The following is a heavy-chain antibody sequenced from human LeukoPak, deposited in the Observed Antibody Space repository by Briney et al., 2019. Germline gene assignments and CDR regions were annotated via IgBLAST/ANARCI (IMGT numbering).Heavy chain of an antibody. CDR2: TSSDLNVK. V-gene: IGHV3-30-3*01. J-gene: IGHJ4*02. CDR1: GFTFRNYV. Sequence: PGRSLRLSCEASGFTFRNYVIHWVRQAPGKGLEWVAVTSSDLNVKLYADSVKGRFTISRDNSRSTLYLQMNSLRPEDTAIYYCAREGYYGSGSPPSLYFDYWGQGTLVTVSS. D-gene: IGHD3-10*01. CDR3: AREGYYGSGSPPSLYFDY.